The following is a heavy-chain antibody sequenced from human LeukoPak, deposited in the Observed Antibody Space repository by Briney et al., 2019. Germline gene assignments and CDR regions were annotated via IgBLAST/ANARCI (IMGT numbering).Heavy chain of an antibody. D-gene: IGHD6-19*01. CDR1: GGTFSSYA. CDR3: ARGKGGQWLGTVGYYYGMDV. V-gene: IGHV1-69*05. CDR2: IIPIFGTA. J-gene: IGHJ6*02. Sequence: ASVKVSCKASGGTFSSYAISWVRQAPGQGLEWMGGIIPIFGTANYAQKFQGRVTITRDTSASTAYMELSSLRSEDTAVYYCARGKGGQWLGTVGYYYGMDVWGQGTTVTVSS.